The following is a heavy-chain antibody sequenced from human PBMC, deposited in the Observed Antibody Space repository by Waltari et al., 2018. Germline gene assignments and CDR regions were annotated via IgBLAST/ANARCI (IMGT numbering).Heavy chain of an antibody. D-gene: IGHD2-21*02. Sequence: QVQLVQSGAEVKKPGSSVKVSCKASGGTFSSYAISWVRQAPGQGLVWMGGIIPIFGTANYAQKFQGRVTITADESTSTAYMELSSLRSEDTAVYYCATKSYCGGDCYESYYYYGMDVWGQGTTVTVSS. V-gene: IGHV1-69*12. CDR2: IIPIFGTA. CDR3: ATKSYCGGDCYESYYYYGMDV. J-gene: IGHJ6*02. CDR1: GGTFSSYA.